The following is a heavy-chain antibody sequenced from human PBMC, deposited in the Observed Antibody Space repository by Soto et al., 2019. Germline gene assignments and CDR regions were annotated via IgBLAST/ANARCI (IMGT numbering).Heavy chain of an antibody. J-gene: IGHJ4*02. D-gene: IGHD3-22*01. CDR1: GFTFSSYA. Sequence: SLRLSCAASGFTFSSYAMSWVRQAPGKGLEWVSAISGSGGSTYYADSVKGRFTISRDNSKNTLYLQMNSLRAEDTAVYYCAKDHDSSGYKGYTDYWGQGTLVTVSS. CDR2: ISGSGGST. V-gene: IGHV3-23*01. CDR3: AKDHDSSGYKGYTDY.